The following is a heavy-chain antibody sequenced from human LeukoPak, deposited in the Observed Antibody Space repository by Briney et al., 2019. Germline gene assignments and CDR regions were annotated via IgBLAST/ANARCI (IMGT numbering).Heavy chain of an antibody. CDR3: ARGQGDALYFDY. J-gene: IGHJ4*02. CDR2: IYHSGST. CDR1: GGSISSGGYS. Sequence: SETLSLTCAVSGGSISSGGYSWSWIRQPPGKGLEWIRYIYHSGSTYYNPSLKSRVTISVDRSKNQFSLKLSSVSAADTAVYYCARGQGDALYFDYWGQGTLVTVSS. D-gene: IGHD5-24*01. V-gene: IGHV4-30-2*01.